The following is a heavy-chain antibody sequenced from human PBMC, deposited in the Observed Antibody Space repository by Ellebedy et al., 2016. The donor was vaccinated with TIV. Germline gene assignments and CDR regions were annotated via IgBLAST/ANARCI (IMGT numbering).Heavy chain of an antibody. J-gene: IGHJ4*02. CDR1: GFTFSSYA. CDR2: LSGSGGST. V-gene: IGHV3-23*01. Sequence: PGGSLRLSCAVSGFTFSSYAMSWVRQAPGKGLEWVSSLSGSGGSTYYADSVKGRFTISRDNSKNMLYLQMNSLRAEDTAVYFCAKTGTTGTLLPYCFDYWGQGTLVTVSS. CDR3: AKTGTTGTLLPYCFDY. D-gene: IGHD1-1*01.